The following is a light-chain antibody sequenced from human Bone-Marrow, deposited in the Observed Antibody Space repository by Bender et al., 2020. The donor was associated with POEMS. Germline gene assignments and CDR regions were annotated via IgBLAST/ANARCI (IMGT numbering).Light chain of an antibody. CDR3: QTWDADILL. J-gene: IGLJ3*02. CDR2: VSSDGNH. CDR1: SGHTTYS. V-gene: IGLV4-69*01. Sequence: QLVVTQSPSASASLGASVNLTCTLSSGHTTYSVAWHQHQPEKGPRFLKKVSSDGNHIQGDGIPDRFSGSNSGAERYLIISSLQSEDEADDYCQTWDADILLFGGETKLTVL.